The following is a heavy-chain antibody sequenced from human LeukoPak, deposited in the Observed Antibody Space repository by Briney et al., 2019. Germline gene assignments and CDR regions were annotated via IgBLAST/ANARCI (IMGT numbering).Heavy chain of an antibody. CDR2: IKQDGSEK. J-gene: IGHJ4*02. Sequence: GGSLRLSCAASGFTFSSYWMSWVRQAPGKGLEWVAXIKQDGSEKYYVDSVKGRFTISRDNAKNSLYLQMNSLRAEDTAVYYCARDAGGYGFYGDYWGQGTLVTVSS. CDR3: ARDAGGYGFYGDY. D-gene: IGHD5-18*01. CDR1: GFTFSSYW. V-gene: IGHV3-7*01.